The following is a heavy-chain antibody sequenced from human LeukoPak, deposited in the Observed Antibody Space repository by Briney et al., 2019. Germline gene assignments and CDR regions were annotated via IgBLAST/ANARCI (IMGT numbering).Heavy chain of an antibody. CDR1: GYSFTTYW. V-gene: IGHV5-10-1*01. Sequence: GQSLHISCQGSGYSFTTYWVNWVRQMPGKGLEWMGRIDPSDSYTIYSPSFQGHVTISADKSISTDSLQWSSLKATDTAMYFCACQSHSYYYGMDVWGQGTTVTVSS. CDR3: ACQSHSYYYGMDV. J-gene: IGHJ6*02. CDR2: IDPSDSYT.